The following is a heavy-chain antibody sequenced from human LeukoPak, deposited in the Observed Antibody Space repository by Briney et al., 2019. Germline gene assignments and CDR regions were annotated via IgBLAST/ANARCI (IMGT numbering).Heavy chain of an antibody. J-gene: IGHJ6*03. D-gene: IGHD3-10*01. CDR2: INHSGST. V-gene: IGHV4-34*01. CDR1: GGSFSGYY. CDR3: ARYGSGSYYEIYYYMDV. Sequence: PSETLSLTCAVYGGSFSGYYWSWIRQPPGKGLEWIGEINHSGSTNYNPSLKSRVTISVDTSKNQFSLKLSSVTAADTAVYYCARYGSGSYYEIYYYMDVWGKGTTVTISS.